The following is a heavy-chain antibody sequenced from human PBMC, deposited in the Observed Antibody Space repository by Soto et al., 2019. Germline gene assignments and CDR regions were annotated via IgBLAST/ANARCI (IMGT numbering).Heavy chain of an antibody. CDR1: GGSISSGGYS. CDR2: IYHSGST. CDR3: ARGPPFGY. Sequence: QLQLQESGSGLVKPSQTLSLTCAVSGGSISSGGYSWSWIRQPPGKGLEWIGYIYHSGSTYYNPSLXXXVXVSVDRSKNQFSRKLSSVTAADTAVYYCARGPPFGYWGQGTLVTVSS. V-gene: IGHV4-30-2*01. D-gene: IGHD3-10*01. J-gene: IGHJ4*02.